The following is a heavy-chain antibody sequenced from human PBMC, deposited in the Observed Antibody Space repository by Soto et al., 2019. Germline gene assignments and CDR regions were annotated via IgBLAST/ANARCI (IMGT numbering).Heavy chain of an antibody. CDR2: ISAYNGNT. Sequence: QVQLVQSGAEVKKPGASVKVSCKASGYTFTSYGISWVRQAPGQGLEWMGWISAYNGNTNYAQKLQGRVTMTTDTYXXTAYMELRSLRSDDTAVYYCASSLLVGYGLEGESDWGQGTLVTVSS. J-gene: IGHJ4*02. V-gene: IGHV1-18*01. CDR3: ASSLLVGYGLEGESD. D-gene: IGHD5-18*01. CDR1: GYTFTSYG.